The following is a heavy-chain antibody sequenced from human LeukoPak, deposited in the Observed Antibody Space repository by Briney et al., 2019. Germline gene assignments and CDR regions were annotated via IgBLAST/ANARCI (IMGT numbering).Heavy chain of an antibody. CDR2: INHSGST. V-gene: IGHV4-34*01. CDR1: GGSFXGYY. Sequence: TLSLTCAXXGGSFXGYYWSWIRQPPGKGLEWIGEINHSGSTNYNPSLKSRVTISVDTSKNQFPLKLSSVTAADTAVYYCARGRRIAVAGLLQFDIWGQGTMVTVSS. CDR3: ARGRRIAVAGLLQFDI. J-gene: IGHJ3*02. D-gene: IGHD6-19*01.